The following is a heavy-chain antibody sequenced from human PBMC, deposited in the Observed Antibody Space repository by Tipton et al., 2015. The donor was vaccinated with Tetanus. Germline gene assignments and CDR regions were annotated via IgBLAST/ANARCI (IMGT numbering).Heavy chain of an antibody. Sequence: QLVQSGAEVKKPGESLKISCQGSGYSFNIYWIAWVRQMPGKGLEWMGIIYPGDSDTRYSPSFQGQVTISADKSISTAYLQWSSLKASDNAMYYCARRLGPYTGDQIWHFDLWGRGTLVTVSS. D-gene: IGHD7-27*01. J-gene: IGHJ2*01. CDR2: IYPGDSDT. CDR1: GYSFNIYW. V-gene: IGHV5-51*01. CDR3: ARRLGPYTGDQIWHFDL.